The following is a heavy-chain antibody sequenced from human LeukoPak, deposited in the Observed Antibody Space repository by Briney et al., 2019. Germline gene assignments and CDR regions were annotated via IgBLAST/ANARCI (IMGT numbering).Heavy chain of an antibody. D-gene: IGHD6-6*01. CDR1: GYTFTGYY. CDR3: ARVARGTAARYYYYYMDV. V-gene: IGHV1-2*02. CDR2: INPNSGGT. J-gene: IGHJ6*03. Sequence: GASVKVSCKASGYTFTGYYMHWVRQAPGQGLEWMGWINPNSGGTNYAQKFQGRVTMTRDTSISTAYMELSRLRSDDTAVYYCARVARGTAARYYYYYMDVWGKGTTVTVSS.